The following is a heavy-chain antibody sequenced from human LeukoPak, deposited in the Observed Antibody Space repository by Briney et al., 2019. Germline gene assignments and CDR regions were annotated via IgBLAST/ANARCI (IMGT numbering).Heavy chain of an antibody. CDR3: ARGGFALNVPVVGLNWFDP. J-gene: IGHJ5*02. CDR2: INSDGSST. Sequence: GGSLRLSCAASGFTFSDHFMDWVRQAPGKGLVWVSRINSDGSSTTYAGSVKGRFTISRDNAKNTLYLQMNSLRAEDTAVYYCARGGFALNVPVVGLNWFDPWGQGTLVTVSS. CDR1: GFTFSDHF. D-gene: IGHD2-2*01. V-gene: IGHV3-74*03.